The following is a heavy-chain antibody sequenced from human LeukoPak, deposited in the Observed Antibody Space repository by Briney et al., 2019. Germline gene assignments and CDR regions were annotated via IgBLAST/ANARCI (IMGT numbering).Heavy chain of an antibody. J-gene: IGHJ5*02. CDR1: GGSISSGGYY. CDR3: ARGGNILVVVAARWFDP. CDR2: IYYSGST. V-gene: IGHV4-31*03. D-gene: IGHD2-15*01. Sequence: SETLSLTCTVSGGSISSGGYYWIWIRQHPGKGLEWIGYIYYSGSTYYNPSLKSRVTISVDTSKNQFSLKLSSVTAADTAVYYCARGGNILVVVAARWFDPWGQGTLVTVSS.